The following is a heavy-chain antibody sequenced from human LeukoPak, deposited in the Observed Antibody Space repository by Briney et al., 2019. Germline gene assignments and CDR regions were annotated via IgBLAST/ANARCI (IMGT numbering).Heavy chain of an antibody. J-gene: IGHJ3*02. D-gene: IGHD1-26*01. CDR1: GDSVSSSSAT. Sequence: SQTLSLTCAISGDSVSSSSATWTWIRQSPSRGLEWLGRTYYKSKWYNDYAVSVKSRITINSDTSKNQFSLQLSSVTPEDTAVYYCARVSSPWSPRDAFDIWGQGTVVTVSS. V-gene: IGHV6-1*01. CDR3: ARVSSPWSPRDAFDI. CDR2: TYYKSKWYN.